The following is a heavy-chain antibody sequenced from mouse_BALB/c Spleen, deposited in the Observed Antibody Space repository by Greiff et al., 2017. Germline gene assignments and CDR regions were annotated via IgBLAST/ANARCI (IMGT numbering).Heavy chain of an antibody. Sequence: EVQRVESGPGLVKPSQSLSLTCSVTGYSITSGYYWNWIRQFPGNKLEWMGYISYDGSTSYNPSLKSRISITRDTSKNQFFLQLNSVTTEDTATYYCARDGSSSRYWYFDVWGAGTTVTVSS. J-gene: IGHJ1*01. CDR2: ISYDGST. V-gene: IGHV3-6*01. CDR3: ARDGSSSRYWYFDV. D-gene: IGHD1-1*01. CDR1: GYSITSGYY.